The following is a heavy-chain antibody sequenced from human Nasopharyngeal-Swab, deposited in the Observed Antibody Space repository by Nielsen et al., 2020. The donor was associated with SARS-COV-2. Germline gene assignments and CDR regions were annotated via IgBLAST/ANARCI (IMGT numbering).Heavy chain of an antibody. Sequence: SETLSLTCTVSGGSISSYYWSWIRQPPGKGLEWIGYIYYSGSTNYNPSLKSRVTISVDTSKNQFSLKLSPVTAADTAVYYCARLPLDRWGYCSSTSCYEDAFDIWGQGTMVTVSS. CDR1: GGSISSYY. J-gene: IGHJ3*02. D-gene: IGHD2-2*01. CDR3: ARLPLDRWGYCSSTSCYEDAFDI. CDR2: IYYSGST. V-gene: IGHV4-59*12.